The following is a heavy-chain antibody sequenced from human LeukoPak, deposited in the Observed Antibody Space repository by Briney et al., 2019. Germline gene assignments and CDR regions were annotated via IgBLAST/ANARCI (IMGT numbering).Heavy chain of an antibody. CDR1: GFSLRSSE. J-gene: IGHJ5*02. CDR3: ARDTVNGPFVISLDL. Sequence: GGSLRLSCAASGFSLRSSEMNWVRQAPGKGPEWVAHINSADNVQYYTDSVRGRFTMSRDNARDLLFLQMNSLRDDDTAVYYCARDTVNGPFVISLDLWGQGVLVTVSS. CDR2: INSADNVQ. D-gene: IGHD2-8*01. V-gene: IGHV3-48*03.